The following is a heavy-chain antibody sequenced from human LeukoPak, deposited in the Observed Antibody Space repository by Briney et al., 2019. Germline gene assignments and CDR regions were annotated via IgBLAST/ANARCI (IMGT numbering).Heavy chain of an antibody. CDR1: GFTFSSYE. V-gene: IGHV3-48*03. J-gene: IGHJ4*02. CDR3: ARDRKRWLQFGQFDY. D-gene: IGHD5-24*01. Sequence: GGSLRLSCAASGFTFSSYEMNWVRQAPGKGLEWVSYISSSGSTIYYADSVKGRFTISRDNAKNSLYLQMNSLRAEDTAVYYCARDRKRWLQFGQFDYWGQGTLVTVPS. CDR2: ISSSGSTI.